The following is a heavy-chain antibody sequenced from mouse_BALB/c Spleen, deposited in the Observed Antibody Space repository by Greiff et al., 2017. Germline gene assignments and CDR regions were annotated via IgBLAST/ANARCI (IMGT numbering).Heavy chain of an antibody. CDR3: AVYYGNPWCAY. CDR2: IDPANGNT. D-gene: IGHD2-1*01. Sequence: VQLQQSGAELVKPGASVKLSCTASGFNIKDTYMHWVKQRPEQGLEWIGRIDPANGNTKYDPKFQGKATITADTSSNTAYLQLSSLTSEDTAVYYCAVYYGNPWCAYWGQGTLVTVSA. V-gene: IGHV14-3*02. CDR1: GFNIKDTY. J-gene: IGHJ3*01.